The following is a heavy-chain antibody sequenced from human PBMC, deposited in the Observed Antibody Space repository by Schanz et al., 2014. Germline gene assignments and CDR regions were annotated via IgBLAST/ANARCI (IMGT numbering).Heavy chain of an antibody. CDR1: GGTFSSFG. CDR2: IIPSLGLA. J-gene: IGHJ4*02. Sequence: VQLEQSGAEVKKPGSSVKVSCKASGGTFSSFGINWVRQAPGQGLEWMGRIIPSLGLAKYEQKFQDKVTITADTSTSTAYMELRSLRSDDTTVYYCARGGYSSGWYDRDIAQFDYWGQGTLVTVSS. V-gene: IGHV1-69*04. D-gene: IGHD6-19*01. CDR3: ARGGYSSGWYDRDIAQFDY.